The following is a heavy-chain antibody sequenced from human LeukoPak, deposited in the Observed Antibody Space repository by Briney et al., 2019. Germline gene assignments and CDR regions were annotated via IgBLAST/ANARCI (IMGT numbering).Heavy chain of an antibody. CDR1: GYTLTELS. D-gene: IGHD3-10*01. J-gene: IGHJ5*02. CDR3: ARGPGRVGELLVDP. V-gene: IGHV1-24*01. Sequence: ASVKVSCKVSGYTLTELSMHWVRQAPGKGLEWMGGFDPEDGETIYAQKFQGRVTMTRNTSISTAYMELSSLRSEDTAVYYCARGPGRVGELLVDPWGQGTLVTVSS. CDR2: FDPEDGET.